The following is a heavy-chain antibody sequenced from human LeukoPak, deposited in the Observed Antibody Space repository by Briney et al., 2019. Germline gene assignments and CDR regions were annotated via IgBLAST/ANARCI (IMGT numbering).Heavy chain of an antibody. CDR2: IYSGGTT. J-gene: IGHJ4*02. Sequence: PGGSLRLSCAASGFTFSTNCMTWVRQAPGKGLEWVSTIYSGGTTYYSDSLMGRFTISRHNSRNTLYLQMNSLRAEDTAVYYCARVDTVMAYYFDLWGQGTLVTVSS. V-gene: IGHV3-53*04. CDR1: GFTFSTNC. D-gene: IGHD5-18*01. CDR3: ARVDTVMAYYFDL.